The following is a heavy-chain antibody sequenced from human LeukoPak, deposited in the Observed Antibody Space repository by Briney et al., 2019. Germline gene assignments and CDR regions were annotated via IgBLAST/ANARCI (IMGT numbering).Heavy chain of an antibody. D-gene: IGHD2-21*02. CDR1: GGSVSSYY. Sequence: SETLSLTCTVSGGSVSSYYWSWIREPPGKRREWIAYIYYSGSTKYNPSLKSRVTISLDRSKNQFSLKLRSVTAADTAVYYCARLQVHCGGDCYTRWFDPWGQGTLVTVSS. V-gene: IGHV4-59*08. CDR2: IYYSGST. CDR3: ARLQVHCGGDCYTRWFDP. J-gene: IGHJ5*02.